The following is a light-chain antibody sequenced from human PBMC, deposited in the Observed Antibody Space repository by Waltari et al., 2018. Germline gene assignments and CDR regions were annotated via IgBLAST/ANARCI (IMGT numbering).Light chain of an antibody. CDR1: SSDVGGYNY. Sequence: QSALTQPASVSGSPGQSITISCTGTSSDVGGYNYVSWYQQHPGTAPKLMIYDVSKRPSGVSNRFSGSKSVKTASLTISGLQAEDEADYYCSSYTSSSTPVVFGGGTKLTVL. V-gene: IGLV2-14*01. J-gene: IGLJ2*01. CDR2: DVS. CDR3: SSYTSSSTPVV.